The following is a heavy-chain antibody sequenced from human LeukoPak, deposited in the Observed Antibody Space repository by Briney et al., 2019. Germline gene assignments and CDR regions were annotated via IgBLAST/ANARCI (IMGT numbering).Heavy chain of an antibody. D-gene: IGHD3-3*01. V-gene: IGHV1-46*01. J-gene: IGHJ6*03. CDR1: GYTFTSYY. CDR3: ARTGAGPPGDFLYYMDV. CDR2: INPSGGST. Sequence: ASVKVSCKASGYTFTSYYMHWVRQAPGQGLEWMGIINPSGGSTSYAQKFQGRVTMTRDTSTSTVYMELSSLRSEDTAVYYCARTGAGPPGDFLYYMDVWGKGTTVTISS.